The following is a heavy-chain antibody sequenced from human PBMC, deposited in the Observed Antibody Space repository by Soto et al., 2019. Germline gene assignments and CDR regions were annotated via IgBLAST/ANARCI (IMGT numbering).Heavy chain of an antibody. V-gene: IGHV4-38-2*02. CDR3: ARDFRFLGPTGNYYGMDV. D-gene: IGHD3-3*01. Sequence: ETLSVTFAVSGYSISSGYYWGWIRQPPGKGLEWIGGIYHSGSTYYNPSLKSRVTISVDTSKNQFSLKLSSVTAADTAVYYCARDFRFLGPTGNYYGMDVWCQGPTVT. CDR1: GYSISSGYY. J-gene: IGHJ6*02. CDR2: IYHSGST.